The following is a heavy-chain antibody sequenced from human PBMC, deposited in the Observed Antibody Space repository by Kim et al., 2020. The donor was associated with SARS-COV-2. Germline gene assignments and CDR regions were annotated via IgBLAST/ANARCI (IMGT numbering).Heavy chain of an antibody. CDR3: ARIKSGSSSWYGLCMDV. CDR2: IYYSGST. J-gene: IGHJ6*02. CDR1: GGSISSSSYY. D-gene: IGHD6-13*01. V-gene: IGHV4-39*01. Sequence: SETLSLTCTVSGGSISSSSYYWGWIRQPPGKGLEWIGSIYYSGSTYYNPSLKSRVTISVDTSKNQFSLKLSSVTAADTAVYYCARIKSGSSSWYGLCMDVWGQGTTVTVSS.